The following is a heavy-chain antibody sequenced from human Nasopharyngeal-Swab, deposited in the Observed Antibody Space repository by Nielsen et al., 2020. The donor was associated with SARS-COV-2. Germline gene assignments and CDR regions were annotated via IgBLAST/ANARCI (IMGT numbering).Heavy chain of an antibody. J-gene: IGHJ5*02. CDR1: GGSISSGGYY. V-gene: IGHV4-31*03. D-gene: IGHD3-9*01. Sequence: SETLSLTCTVSGGSISSGGYYWSWIRQHPVKGLEWIGYIYYSGSTYYNPSLKSRVTISVDTSKNQFSLKLSSVTAADTAVYYWARGHYDILTGYYRDNWFDPWGQGTLVTVSS. CDR2: IYYSGST. CDR3: ARGHYDILTGYYRDNWFDP.